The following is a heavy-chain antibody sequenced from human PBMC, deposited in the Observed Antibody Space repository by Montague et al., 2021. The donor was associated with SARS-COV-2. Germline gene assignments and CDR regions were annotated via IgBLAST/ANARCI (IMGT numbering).Heavy chain of an antibody. V-gene: IGHV5-51*01. J-gene: IGHJ4*02. Sequence: QSGAEVKKPGESLRIACQTSGYIFTDNWIDWVRQMPGKGLEWMGXIYPGDSDTRYGPSFEGQVTISADNSITTAYLQWSSLKASDTAMYFCARRPLYSSSYFPAPFDSWGQGTLVTVSS. CDR2: IYPGDSDT. D-gene: IGHD3-22*01. CDR3: ARRPLYSSSYFPAPFDS. CDR1: GYIFTDNW.